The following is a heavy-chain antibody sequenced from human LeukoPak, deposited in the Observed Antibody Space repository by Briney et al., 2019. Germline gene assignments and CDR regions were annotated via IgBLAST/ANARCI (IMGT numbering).Heavy chain of an antibody. V-gene: IGHV4-39*01. CDR1: GGSISSSSYY. D-gene: IGHD4-11*01. Sequence: SETLSLTCTVSGGSISSSSYYWGWIRQPPGKGLEWIGSIYYSGSTYYNPSLKSRVTISVDTSKNQFSLKLSSVTAADTAVYYCARLDYSNYSGAFDYWGQGTLVTVSS. CDR3: ARLDYSNYSGAFDY. J-gene: IGHJ4*02. CDR2: IYYSGST.